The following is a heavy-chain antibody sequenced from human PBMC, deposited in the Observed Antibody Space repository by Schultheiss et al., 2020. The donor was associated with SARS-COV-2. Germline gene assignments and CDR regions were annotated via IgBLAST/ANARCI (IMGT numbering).Heavy chain of an antibody. D-gene: IGHD1-26*01. V-gene: IGHV1-24*01. CDR3: AREAGSGSFLGVYYGMDV. CDR1: GYTLTELS. J-gene: IGHJ6*02. Sequence: ASVKVSCKVSGYTLTELSMHWVRQAPGKGLEWMGGFDPEDGETIYAQKFQGRVTMTEDTSTDTAYMELSSLRSEDTAVYYCAREAGSGSFLGVYYGMDVWGQGTTVTVSS. CDR2: FDPEDGET.